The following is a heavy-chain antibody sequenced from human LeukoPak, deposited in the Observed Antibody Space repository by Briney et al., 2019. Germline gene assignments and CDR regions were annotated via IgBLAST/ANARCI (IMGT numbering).Heavy chain of an antibody. J-gene: IGHJ4*02. V-gene: IGHV4-38-2*02. CDR2: IYYSGST. CDR1: GYSISSGYY. D-gene: IGHD3-22*01. Sequence: SETLSLTCTVSGYSISSGYYWGWIRLPPGKGLEWIGYIYYSGSTNYNPSLKSRVTISVDTSKNQFSLKLSSVTAADTAVYYCARQTYYYDIVDSWGQGTLVTVSS. CDR3: ARQTYYYDIVDS.